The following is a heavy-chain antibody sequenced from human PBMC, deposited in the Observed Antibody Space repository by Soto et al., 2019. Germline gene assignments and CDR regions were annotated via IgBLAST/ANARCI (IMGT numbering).Heavy chain of an antibody. J-gene: IGHJ4*02. CDR2: INHLETT. V-gene: IGHV4-30-2*01. Sequence: SETLSLTCTVSGASITFGGYSWSWIRHTPGKGLEWIGYINHLETTFYNPSFESRLTLSIDRAKNQFSLKLHSMSAADRAVYFCARGGGSDSSDYWGKGIMVTVSS. D-gene: IGHD1-26*01. CDR1: GASITFGGYS. CDR3: ARGGGSDSSDY.